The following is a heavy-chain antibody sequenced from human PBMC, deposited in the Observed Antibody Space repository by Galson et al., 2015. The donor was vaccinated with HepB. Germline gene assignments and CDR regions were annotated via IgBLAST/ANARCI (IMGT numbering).Heavy chain of an antibody. V-gene: IGHV4-39*07. CDR2: IYYSGST. J-gene: IGHJ3*02. D-gene: IGHD3-10*01. Sequence: SETLSLTCTVSGGSISSSSYYWGWIRQPPGKGLEWIGSIYYSGSTYYNPSLKSRVTISVDTSKNQFSLKLSSVTAADTAVYYCARGGEAYYYGSGSFRGAFDIWGQGTMVTVSS. CDR1: GGSISSSSYY. CDR3: ARGGEAYYYGSGSFRGAFDI.